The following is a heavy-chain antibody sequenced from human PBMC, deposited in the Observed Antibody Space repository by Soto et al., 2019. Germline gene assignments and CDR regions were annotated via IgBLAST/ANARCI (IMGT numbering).Heavy chain of an antibody. CDR3: AKGHANGWYGALDY. D-gene: IGHD6-19*01. CDR2: ISGSGTSA. J-gene: IGHJ4*02. CDR1: GFTFSCCA. Sequence: GGSLRLSCAASGFTFSCCAMSWVRQAPGKGLDYVSTISGSGTSAYYADSVKGRFTFSRDNSKSMVYLQMDSLRAEDTAIYYCAKGHANGWYGALDYWGRGSLVTVS. V-gene: IGHV3-23*01.